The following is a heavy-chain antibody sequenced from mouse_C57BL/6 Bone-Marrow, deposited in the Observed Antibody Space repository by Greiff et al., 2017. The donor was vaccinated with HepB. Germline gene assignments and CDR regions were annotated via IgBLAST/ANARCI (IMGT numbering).Heavy chain of an antibody. CDR1: GYSITSGYY. CDR3: ARGEAY. Sequence: EVKLQESGPGLVKPSQSLSLTCSVTGYSITSGYYWNWIRQFPGNKLEWMGYISYDGSNNYNPSLKNRTSITRDTSKNQFFLKLNSVTTEDTATYYCARGEAYWGQGTLVTVSA. V-gene: IGHV3-6*01. J-gene: IGHJ3*01. CDR2: ISYDGSN.